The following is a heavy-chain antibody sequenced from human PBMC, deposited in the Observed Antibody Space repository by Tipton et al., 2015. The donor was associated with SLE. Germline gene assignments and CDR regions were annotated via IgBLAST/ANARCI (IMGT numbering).Heavy chain of an antibody. Sequence: TLSLTCTVSGGSINSGGYYWSWIRQHPGKGLEWIGYIYYTGSAFYNPSLKSRGTISVDTSKNQISLKLRSVTAADTAVYYCAGTPWLVRFEYWGQGTLVNVSP. CDR3: AGTPWLVRFEY. V-gene: IGHV4-31*03. D-gene: IGHD6-19*01. J-gene: IGHJ4*02. CDR1: GGSINSGGYY. CDR2: IYYTGSA.